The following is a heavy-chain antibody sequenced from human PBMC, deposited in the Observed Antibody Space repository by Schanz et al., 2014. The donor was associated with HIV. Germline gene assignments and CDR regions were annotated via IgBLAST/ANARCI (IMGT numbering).Heavy chain of an antibody. Sequence: LVQSGPEVRKPGASVKVSCKASGYTFTGYYMHWVRQAPGQGLEWMGGMIPILDAPNYAQKFQGTVFITADESTSTVNMELSSLRSADTAVYFCARAAFSSEYYYGMDVWGQGTTVTVSS. CDR1: GYTFTGYY. J-gene: IGHJ6*02. D-gene: IGHD3-3*02. CDR2: MIPILDAP. CDR3: ARAAFSSEYYYGMDV. V-gene: IGHV1-69*13.